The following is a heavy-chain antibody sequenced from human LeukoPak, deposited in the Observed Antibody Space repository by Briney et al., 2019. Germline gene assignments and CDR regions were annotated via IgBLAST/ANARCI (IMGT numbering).Heavy chain of an antibody. CDR1: GYTFTSYY. CDR2: INPSGGST. J-gene: IGHJ4*02. Sequence: ASVKVSCKASGYTFTSYYMHWVRQAPGQGLEWMGIINPSGGSTSYAQKFQGRVTMTRDTSASTVYMELSSLRSEDTAVYYCARDMDYDSSGYYSYYFDYWGQGTLVTVSS. D-gene: IGHD3-22*01. CDR3: ARDMDYDSSGYYSYYFDY. V-gene: IGHV1-46*01.